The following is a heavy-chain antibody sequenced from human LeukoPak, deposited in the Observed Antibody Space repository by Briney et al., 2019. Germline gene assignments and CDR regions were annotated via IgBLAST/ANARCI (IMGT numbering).Heavy chain of an antibody. CDR1: GFTFSDYW. CDR2: IKQDGTEI. Sequence: GGSLRLSCAASGFTFSDYWMSWVRQAPGKGLEWVANIKQDGTEINYVDSVKGRFIISRDNAKNSLYLQLNSLRADDTAVYYCARDSRRVGATGGSDYWGQGTLVTVSS. CDR3: ARDSRRVGATGGSDY. J-gene: IGHJ4*02. D-gene: IGHD1-26*01. V-gene: IGHV3-7*03.